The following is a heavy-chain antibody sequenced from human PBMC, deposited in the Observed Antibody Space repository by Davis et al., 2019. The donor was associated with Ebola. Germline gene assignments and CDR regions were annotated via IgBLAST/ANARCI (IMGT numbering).Heavy chain of an antibody. J-gene: IGHJ4*02. CDR2: IYPGDSDT. Sequence: KVSCKGSGNSFTTYWIGWVRQMPGKGLEWMGLIYPGDSDTRYSPSFQGQVTISADKSISTVYLQWSSLKASDSATYYCARRSGYSYDPFDYWGQGTLVTVSS. CDR1: GNSFTTYW. V-gene: IGHV5-51*01. D-gene: IGHD5-18*01. CDR3: ARRSGYSYDPFDY.